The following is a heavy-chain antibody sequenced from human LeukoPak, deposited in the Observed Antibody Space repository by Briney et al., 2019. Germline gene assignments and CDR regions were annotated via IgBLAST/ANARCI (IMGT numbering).Heavy chain of an antibody. CDR1: GYIFTDYY. D-gene: IGHD3-16*01. CDR3: ARDMITPSHYYCMDF. CDR2: FNPNSGGT. J-gene: IGHJ6*03. V-gene: IGHV1-2*02. Sequence: ASVKVSCKASGYIFTDYYLHWVRRAPGQGLEWMGWFNPNSGGTYYAQTFKGRFTMTRDTSISTVYMELSRLRSDDTAVYYCARDMITPSHYYCMDFWGKGTTVAVSS.